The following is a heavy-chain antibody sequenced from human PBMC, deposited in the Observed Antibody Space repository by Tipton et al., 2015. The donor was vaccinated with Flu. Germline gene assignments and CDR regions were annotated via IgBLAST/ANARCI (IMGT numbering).Heavy chain of an antibody. CDR1: GGSISTSTYY. Sequence: TLSLTCTVSGGSISTSTYYWGWIRQPPGKGLEWIGNIYYSGATCLSPSLKSRVTISVDTSKNQFSLKLSSVTAADTAVYYCARDVSGGILTGYRYFDYWGQGTLVTVSS. CDR2: IYYSGAT. D-gene: IGHD3-9*01. V-gene: IGHV4-39*07. CDR3: ARDVSGGILTGYRYFDY. J-gene: IGHJ4*02.